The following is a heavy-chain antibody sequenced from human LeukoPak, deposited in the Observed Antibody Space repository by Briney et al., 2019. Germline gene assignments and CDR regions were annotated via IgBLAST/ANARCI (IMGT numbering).Heavy chain of an antibody. CDR3: ATPRGTYYYDRSDAFDI. CDR2: IIPIFGTL. CDR1: GGTFSNYA. V-gene: IGHV1-69*05. Sequence: SVKVSCKASGGTFSNYAINWLRQAPGQGLEWMGRIIPIFGTLNYAQKFQGKVTITTDESTSTAYMELSSLRSEETAVYYCATPRGTYYYDRSDAFDIWGQGTLVIVSS. J-gene: IGHJ3*02. D-gene: IGHD3-22*01.